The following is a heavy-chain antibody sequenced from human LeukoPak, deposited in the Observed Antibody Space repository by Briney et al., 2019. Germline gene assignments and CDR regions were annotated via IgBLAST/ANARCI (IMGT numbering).Heavy chain of an antibody. CDR3: ATLTYYYSYLAV. CDR1: GDSIGSSSYY. CDR2: MYYSGSG. V-gene: IGHV4-39*01. Sequence: PSETQSLTCTISGDSIGSSSYYWGWIRQAPGKGLEWIGSMYYSGSGSYSPSLKSRVTISLDTSNNRFSLKLNSVTAADTAVYYCATLTYYYSYLAVWGKGTTVTVSS. J-gene: IGHJ6*03.